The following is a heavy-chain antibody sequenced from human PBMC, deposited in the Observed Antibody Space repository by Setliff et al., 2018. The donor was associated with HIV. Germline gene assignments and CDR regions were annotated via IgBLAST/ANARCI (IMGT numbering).Heavy chain of an antibody. CDR3: ARQRHGGAGAHDY. Sequence: SETLSLTCTVTGGSISSGGFYWTWIRQHPGKGLEWIGYIYNTGSTYHSPSLESEVTISIDTSKNQFSLKLSSVTAADTAVYYCARQRHGGAGAHDYWGQGTLVTVSS. J-gene: IGHJ4*02. D-gene: IGHD3-16*01. CDR2: IYNTGST. V-gene: IGHV4-31*01. CDR1: GGSISSGGFY.